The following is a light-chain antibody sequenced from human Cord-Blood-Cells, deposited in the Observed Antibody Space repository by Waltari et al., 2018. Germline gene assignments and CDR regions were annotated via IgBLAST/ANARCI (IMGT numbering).Light chain of an antibody. CDR1: QSVSSSY. CDR3: QQYGSSPMYT. V-gene: IGKV3-20*01. J-gene: IGKJ2*01. CDR2: GAS. Sequence: EIVLTQSPGTLSLSPGERATLSCRASQSVSSSYLAWYQQKPGQAPRRLIYGASSRATGIPDRFSGSGSRTDFTLTISRLEPEDFAVYYCQQYGSSPMYTFGQGTKLEIK.